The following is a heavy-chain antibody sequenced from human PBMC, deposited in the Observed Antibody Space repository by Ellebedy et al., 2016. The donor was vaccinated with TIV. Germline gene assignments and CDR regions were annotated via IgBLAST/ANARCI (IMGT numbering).Heavy chain of an antibody. CDR1: GFTFTRFV. V-gene: IGHV3-23*01. Sequence: GESLKIPCAASGFTFTRFVMSWVRQAPGKGLEWVSGISNSGATPYYAASVNGRFTISRENAKNTVYLQMDSLRAEDTAVYYCAKDRYPIVVETYGLDVWGQGTTVTGSS. CDR2: ISNSGATP. D-gene: IGHD3-22*01. CDR3: AKDRYPIVVETYGLDV. J-gene: IGHJ6*02.